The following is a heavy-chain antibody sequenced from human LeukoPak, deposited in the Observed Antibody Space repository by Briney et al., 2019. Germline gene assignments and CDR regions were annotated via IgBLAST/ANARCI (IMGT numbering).Heavy chain of an antibody. CDR3: ARVRPRGMFDY. CDR2: IYYSGST. Sequence: SETLSLTCTVSGGSISSGGYYWSWIRQHPGKGPEWIGYIYYSGSTYYNPSLKSRVTISVDTSKNQFSLKLSSVTAADTAVYYCARVRPRGMFDYWGQGTLVTVSS. D-gene: IGHD3-16*01. J-gene: IGHJ4*02. V-gene: IGHV4-31*03. CDR1: GGSISSGGYY.